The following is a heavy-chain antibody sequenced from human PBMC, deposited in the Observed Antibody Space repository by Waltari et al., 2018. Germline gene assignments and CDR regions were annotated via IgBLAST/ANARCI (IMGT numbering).Heavy chain of an antibody. CDR2: IWYDGSNK. CDR3: ARDRDGPHLDY. CDR1: GFTFSSYG. V-gene: IGHV3-33*01. Sequence: QVQLVESGGGVVQPGRSLRLSCAASGFTFSSYGMHWVRQAPGKGLEWVAVIWYDGSNKYYADSMKGRFTISRDNSKNTLYLQMNSLRAEDTAVYYCARDRDGPHLDYWGQGTLVTVSS. J-gene: IGHJ4*02.